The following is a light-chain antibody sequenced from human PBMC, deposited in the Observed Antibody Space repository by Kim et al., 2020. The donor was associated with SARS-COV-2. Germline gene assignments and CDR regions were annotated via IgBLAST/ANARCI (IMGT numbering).Light chain of an antibody. CDR3: QQYYSTPLT. J-gene: IGKJ1*01. CDR2: WAS. V-gene: IGKV4-1*01. CDR1: QSVLYSSNNKNY. Sequence: ATINCKSSQSVLYSSNNKNYLAWYQQKPGQPPKLLIYWASTRESGVPDRFSGSGSGTDFTPTISSLQAEDVAVYYCQQYYSTPLTFGQGTKVDIK.